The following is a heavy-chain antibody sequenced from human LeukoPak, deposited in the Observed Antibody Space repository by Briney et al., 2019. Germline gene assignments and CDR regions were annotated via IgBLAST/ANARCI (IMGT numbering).Heavy chain of an antibody. Sequence: PSETLSLTCAVYGGSFSGYYWSWIRQPAGKGLEWIGRIYTSGSTNYNPSLKSRVTISVDTSKNQFSLKLSSVTAADTAVYYCARERDGSGTQRGLDYWGQGTLVTVSS. J-gene: IGHJ4*02. D-gene: IGHD3-10*01. V-gene: IGHV4-4*07. CDR2: IYTSGST. CDR1: GGSFSGYY. CDR3: ARERDGSGTQRGLDY.